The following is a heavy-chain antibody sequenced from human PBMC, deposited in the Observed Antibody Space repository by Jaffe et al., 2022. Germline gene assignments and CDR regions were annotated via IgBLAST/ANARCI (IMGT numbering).Heavy chain of an antibody. CDR1: GGSISSGSYY. CDR3: ARDSYTRYGYYYYYMDV. D-gene: IGHD1-26*01. V-gene: IGHV4-61*02. Sequence: QVQLQESGPGLVKPSQTLSLTCTVSGGSISSGSYYWSWIRQPAGKGLEWIGRIYTSGSTNYNPSLKSRVTISVDTSKNQFSLKLSSVTAADTAVYYCARDSYTRYGYYYYYMDVWGKGTTVTVSS. J-gene: IGHJ6*03. CDR2: IYTSGST.